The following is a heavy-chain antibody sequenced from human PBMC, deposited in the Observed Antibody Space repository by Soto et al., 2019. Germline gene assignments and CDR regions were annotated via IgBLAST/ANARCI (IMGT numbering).Heavy chain of an antibody. D-gene: IGHD2-15*01. V-gene: IGHV1-18*01. CDR1: GYTFATYG. J-gene: IGHJ4*02. Sequence: QVPLQQSGAEVKKPGASLKVSCKASGYTFATYGISWVRQAPGQGLEWMGWITPYNGDTNYAQRLQGRVTMTTDISTNTAYMEVRSLRSDDTAVYYCASLAPWSGGICYSRPLDYWGQGTLVTVSS. CDR3: ASLAPWSGGICYSRPLDY. CDR2: ITPYNGDT.